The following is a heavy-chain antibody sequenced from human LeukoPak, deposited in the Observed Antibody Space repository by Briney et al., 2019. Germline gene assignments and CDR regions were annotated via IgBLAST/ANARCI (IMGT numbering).Heavy chain of an antibody. D-gene: IGHD2-8*01. Sequence: GGSLRLSCTGSGFPFNMFGSHWVRQAPGQGLDWVSGLSRGGGSTNYADSVKGRFTISRDYSKNMVFLQMNSLRPEDTAVYYCAKEQRIRHCSEGVCMEGYYFDYWGQGSLVTVSS. CDR2: LSRGGGST. V-gene: IGHV3-23*01. J-gene: IGHJ4*02. CDR3: AKEQRIRHCSEGVCMEGYYFDY. CDR1: GFPFNMFG.